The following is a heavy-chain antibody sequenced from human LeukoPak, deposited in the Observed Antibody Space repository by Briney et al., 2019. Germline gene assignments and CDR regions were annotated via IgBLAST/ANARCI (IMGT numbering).Heavy chain of an antibody. CDR1: GFTFSSYE. V-gene: IGHV3-48*03. D-gene: IGHD1-26*01. Sequence: QTGGSLRLSCAGSGFTFSSYEMNWVRQAPGKGLEWVSYISSSGSTIYYADSVKGRFTISRDNAKNSLYLQMNSLRAEDTAVYYCARDREWELQFRAFDIWGQGTMVTVSS. CDR2: ISSSGSTI. J-gene: IGHJ3*02. CDR3: ARDREWELQFRAFDI.